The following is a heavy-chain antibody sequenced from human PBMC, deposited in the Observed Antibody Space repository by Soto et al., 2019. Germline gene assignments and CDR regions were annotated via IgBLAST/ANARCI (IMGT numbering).Heavy chain of an antibody. D-gene: IGHD2-8*02. Sequence: GGSMRLSCAASGFICSSYDMSWVRQAPGKGLEWVSTILVGGSTHYEDSVKGRFTISRDTSKNTVYLQMNSLTAGDTAVYYGAKATATGGGAFESCGQGTMCSVSS. CDR1: GFICSSYD. CDR3: AKATATGGGAFES. CDR2: ILVGGST. J-gene: IGHJ3*02. V-gene: IGHV3-23*01.